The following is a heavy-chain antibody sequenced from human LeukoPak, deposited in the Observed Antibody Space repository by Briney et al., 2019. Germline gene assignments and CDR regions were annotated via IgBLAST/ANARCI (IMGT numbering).Heavy chain of an antibody. J-gene: IGHJ4*02. CDR1: GDSVSSNSVA. CDR3: ARDLYCSSFSCSFDY. D-gene: IGHD2-2*01. V-gene: IGHV6-1*01. CDR2: TYYRSKWYN. Sequence: SQTLSHTCAISGDSVSSNSVAWNWIRQSPSRGLEWLGRTYYRSKWYNDYAVSVKSRITINPDTSRNQFSLQLNSVTPEDTAVYYCARDLYCSSFSCSFDYWGQGTLVTVSS.